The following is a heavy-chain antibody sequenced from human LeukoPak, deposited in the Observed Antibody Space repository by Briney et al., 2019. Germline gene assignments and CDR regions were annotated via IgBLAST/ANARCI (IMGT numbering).Heavy chain of an antibody. CDR3: ANDIKQWLALYYLDY. CDR2: ISYDGSNK. D-gene: IGHD6-19*01. V-gene: IGHV3-30*18. Sequence: GRSLRLSCAASGFTFSSYGMHWVRQAPGKGLEWVAVISYDGSNKYYADSVKGRFTISRDNSKNTLYLQMNSLRAEDTAVYYCANDIKQWLALYYLDYWVQGTLGNVSS. J-gene: IGHJ4*02. CDR1: GFTFSSYG.